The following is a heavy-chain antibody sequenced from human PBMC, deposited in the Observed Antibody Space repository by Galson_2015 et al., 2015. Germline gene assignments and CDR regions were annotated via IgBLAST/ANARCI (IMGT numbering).Heavy chain of an antibody. Sequence: SLRLSCAASGFTFSSYGMHWVRQAPGKGLEWVAVISYDGSNKYYADSVKGRFTISRDNSKNTLYLQMNSLRAEDTAVYYCAKGIKDGATDELYGYWGQGTLVTVSS. CDR3: AKGIKDGATDELYGY. CDR1: GFTFSSYG. V-gene: IGHV3-30*18. J-gene: IGHJ4*02. CDR2: ISYDGSNK. D-gene: IGHD1-26*01.